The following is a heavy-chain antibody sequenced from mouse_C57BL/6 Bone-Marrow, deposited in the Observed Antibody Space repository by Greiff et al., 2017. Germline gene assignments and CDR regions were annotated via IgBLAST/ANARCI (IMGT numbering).Heavy chain of an antibody. V-gene: IGHV1-85*01. CDR1: GYTFTSYD. D-gene: IGHD1-1*01. J-gene: IGHJ3*01. CDR3: AREHYYGSRVGFAY. CDR2: IYPRDGST. Sequence: VNVVESGPELVKPGASVKLSCKASGYTFTSYDINWVKQRPGQGLEWIGWIYPRDGSTKYNEKFKGKATLTVDTSSSTAYMELHSLTSEDSAVYFCAREHYYGSRVGFAYWGQGTLVTVSA.